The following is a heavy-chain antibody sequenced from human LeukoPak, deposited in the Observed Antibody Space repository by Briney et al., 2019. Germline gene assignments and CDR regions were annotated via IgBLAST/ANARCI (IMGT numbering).Heavy chain of an antibody. CDR3: ARDWADYGDYIHWFDP. CDR2: IYYSGST. CDR1: GGSISSYL. J-gene: IGHJ5*02. V-gene: IGHV4-59*01. D-gene: IGHD4-17*01. Sequence: SETLSLTCIVSGGSISSYLWGWIRQPPGKGLEWIGYIYYSGSTNYNPSLKSRVTISVDTSKKQFSLKLSSVTAADTAVYYCARDWADYGDYIHWFDPWGQGTLVTVSS.